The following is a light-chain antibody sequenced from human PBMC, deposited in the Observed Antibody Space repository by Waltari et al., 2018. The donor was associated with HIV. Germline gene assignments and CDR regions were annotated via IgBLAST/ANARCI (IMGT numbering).Light chain of an antibody. V-gene: IGLV2-8*01. CDR3: SSYAGNNNYV. CDR2: EVN. J-gene: IGLJ1*01. CDR1: SRDIGTYQS. Sequence: QPALTQPPSASGSPGQSVTISCTGPSRDIGTYQSVSWYQQHPGRAPNLLIFEVNKRPSGVPDRFSSSKSANTASLTVSGLQLADEADYYCSSYAGNNNYVFGTGTRVTVL.